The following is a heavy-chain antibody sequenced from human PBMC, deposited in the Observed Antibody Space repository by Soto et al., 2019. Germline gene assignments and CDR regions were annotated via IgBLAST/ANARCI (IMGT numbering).Heavy chain of an antibody. V-gene: IGHV3-23*01. J-gene: IGHJ3*02. CDR3: AKATATGGGAFEI. CDR1: GFICSSYD. CDR2: ILVGGST. D-gene: IGHD2-8*02. Sequence: PGGSLRLSCAVSGFICSSYDMSWVRQAPGKGREWVSTILVGGSTHYEDSVKGRFTISRATSKNTVYLQMNSLTAGDTAVYYCAKATATGGGAFEICGQGTMVTVS.